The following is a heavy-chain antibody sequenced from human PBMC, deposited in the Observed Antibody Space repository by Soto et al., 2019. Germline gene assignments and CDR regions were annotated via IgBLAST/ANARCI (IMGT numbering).Heavy chain of an antibody. Sequence: VPTLVNPTETLTVTCSFSGFSLNTGGVAVGWIRQPPGKALEWLALIYWNDTKQYSPSLKTRLTVTKDTSKNQVVLTVTKVSPVDTGTYYCAHKLRYLDPMDVWGQGTTVTVSS. V-gene: IGHV2-5*01. D-gene: IGHD3-3*01. CDR3: AHKLRYLDPMDV. CDR1: GFSLNTGGVA. CDR2: IYWNDTK. J-gene: IGHJ6*02.